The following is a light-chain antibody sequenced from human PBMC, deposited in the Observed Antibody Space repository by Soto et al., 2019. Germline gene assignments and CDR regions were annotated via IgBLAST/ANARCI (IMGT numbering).Light chain of an antibody. J-gene: IGKJ2*01. Sequence: EIVLTQSPGPLSLSPGERATLSCRASQSVSSSYLAWYQQKPGQAPRLLIYGASSSATGIPDRFSGSGSGTDFTLTISRLEPEDCAVYYCHQYCSSPHTFGQGTKLEIK. V-gene: IGKV3-20*01. CDR1: QSVSSSY. CDR2: GAS. CDR3: HQYCSSPHT.